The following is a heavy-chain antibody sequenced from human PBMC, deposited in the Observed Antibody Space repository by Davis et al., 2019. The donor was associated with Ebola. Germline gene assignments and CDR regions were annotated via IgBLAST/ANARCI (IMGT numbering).Heavy chain of an antibody. J-gene: IGHJ4*02. CDR2: ISSGSTI. D-gene: IGHD2-15*01. V-gene: IGHV3-48*03. CDR3: ARGEYCSGGSCYGDTDY. CDR1: GFTFSSYE. Sequence: GESLKISCAASGFTFSSYEMNWVRQAPGKGLEWVSYISSGSTIYYADSVKGRFTISRDNAKNSLYLQMNSLRAEDTAVYYCARGEYCSGGSCYGDTDYWGQGTLVTVSS.